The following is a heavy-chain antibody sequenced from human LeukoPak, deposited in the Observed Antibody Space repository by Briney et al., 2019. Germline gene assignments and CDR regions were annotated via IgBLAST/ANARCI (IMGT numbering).Heavy chain of an antibody. Sequence: PGGSLRLSCAASGFTFSSYWMSWVRQAPGKGLEWVAHIKQDGSEKSYVDSVKGRFTISRDKAKNSLYLQMNSLRDEDTAVDYCSRGPTFCGGGCYYYFDYWGQGTLVIVSP. CDR2: IKQDGSEK. V-gene: IGHV3-7*01. J-gene: IGHJ4*02. CDR1: GFTFSSYW. CDR3: SRGPTFCGGGCYYYFDY. D-gene: IGHD2-21*01.